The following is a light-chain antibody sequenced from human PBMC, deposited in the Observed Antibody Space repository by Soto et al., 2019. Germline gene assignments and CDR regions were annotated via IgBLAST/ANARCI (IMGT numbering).Light chain of an antibody. CDR2: LGF. J-gene: IGKJ1*01. Sequence: DIVMTQSPLSLPVTPGEPASISCRSSQSLLYNNEYNYLDWYLQKPGQSPQLLIFLGFKRASGVPDRFGGSGSGTDCTLKISRLGAEDGGVYFCVQGLQAPWTFGQGTNVDIK. CDR1: QSLLYNNEYNY. V-gene: IGKV2-28*01. CDR3: VQGLQAPWT.